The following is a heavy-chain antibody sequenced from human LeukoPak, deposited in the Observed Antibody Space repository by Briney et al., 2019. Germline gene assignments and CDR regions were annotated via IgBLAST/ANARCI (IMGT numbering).Heavy chain of an antibody. CDR1: GFTFDDHG. J-gene: IGHJ6*03. CDR2: INWNGGST. V-gene: IGHV3-20*04. Sequence: GGSLRLSCAASGFTFDDHGMSWVRQAPGRGLEWVSGINWNGGSTVYADSVKGRFTISRDNAKNSLYLQMNSLRAEDTALYYCARGDYYYYMDVWGKGTTVTVSS. CDR3: ARGDYYYYMDV.